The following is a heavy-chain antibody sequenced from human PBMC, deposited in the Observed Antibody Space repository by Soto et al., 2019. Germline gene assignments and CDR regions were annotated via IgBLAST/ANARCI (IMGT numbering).Heavy chain of an antibody. CDR1: GYTFYSHS. D-gene: IGHD5-18*01. J-gene: IGHJ6*02. V-gene: IGHV1-18*01. CDR3: ARCIQEDYYYGMDV. Sequence: QAQLVQSGAEVKKPGASVKVSCKASGYTFYSHSISWVRQPPGQGLEWMGRISADNINTKYAQKFRGRVTMTTDTSTSTVYMELRNLRSDDTAVYYCARCIQEDYYYGMDVWGQGTTVTVSS. CDR2: ISADNINT.